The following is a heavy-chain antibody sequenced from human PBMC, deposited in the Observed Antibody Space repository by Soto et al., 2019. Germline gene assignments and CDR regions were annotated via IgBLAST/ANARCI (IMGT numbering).Heavy chain of an antibody. Sequence: PXETLSLTCTVSGFSITSGGYYWSWIRQHPGKGLEWLGYIYDSGSTFYNPSLKSRITLSVDTSKNQFSLKLSSVTVADTAVYFCARKQAGYFYGIDYWGQGTLVTVSS. J-gene: IGHJ4*02. CDR1: GFSITSGGYY. D-gene: IGHD3-10*01. CDR3: ARKQAGYFYGIDY. V-gene: IGHV4-31*03. CDR2: IYDSGST.